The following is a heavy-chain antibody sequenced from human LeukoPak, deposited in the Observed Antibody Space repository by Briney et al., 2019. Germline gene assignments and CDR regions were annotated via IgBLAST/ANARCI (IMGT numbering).Heavy chain of an antibody. CDR3: ATDRGSYYGAPYDY. J-gene: IGHJ4*02. Sequence: GASVKVSCKVSGYTLTELSMHWVRQAPGKGLEWMGGFDPEDGETIYAQKFQGRVTMTEDTSTDTAYMELSSLRSEDTAVYYCATDRGSYYGAPYDYWGQGTLVTVSS. CDR1: GYTLTELS. CDR2: FDPEDGET. D-gene: IGHD1-26*01. V-gene: IGHV1-24*01.